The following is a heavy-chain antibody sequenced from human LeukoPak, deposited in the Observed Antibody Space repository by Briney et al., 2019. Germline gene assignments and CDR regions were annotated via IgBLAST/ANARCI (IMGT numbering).Heavy chain of an antibody. V-gene: IGHV5-51*01. J-gene: IGHJ6*02. CDR2: IYLGDSDT. Sequence: HGESLKISCKGSGYSYTSYWIGWVRQMPGKGLEGMGIIYLGDSDTRYSPSLQGQVTISADKSTSTSYLQWSSLKASDTAMYYCARLYNWNDEEGSYYYFCMDVWGQGTTVTVSS. CDR3: ARLYNWNDEEGSYYYFCMDV. D-gene: IGHD1-20*01. CDR1: GYSYTSYW.